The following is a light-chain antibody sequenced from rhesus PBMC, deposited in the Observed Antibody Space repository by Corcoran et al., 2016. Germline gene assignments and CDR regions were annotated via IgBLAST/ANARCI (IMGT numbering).Light chain of an antibody. J-gene: IGKJ3*01. CDR3: QQGYNTPFT. V-gene: IGKV1-18*01. CDR1: QGISSW. Sequence: DIQMTQSPSSLSASVGDKVTITCRASQGISSWLAWYQQKPGKAPKLLIYAASSLQIGVPSRFSGSGSRTAYTLTISSLQPEDFATYYCQQGYNTPFTFGPGTKLDIK. CDR2: AAS.